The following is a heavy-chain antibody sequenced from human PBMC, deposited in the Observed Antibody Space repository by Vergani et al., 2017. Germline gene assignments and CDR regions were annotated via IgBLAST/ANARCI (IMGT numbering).Heavy chain of an antibody. Sequence: EVQLVESGGGLVQPGGSLRPSCAASGFIFSHYWMSWVRQAPGKGLEWVANINQDGSEKYYVDSVKGRFTISRDNAKNSLYLQMNSLRAEDTALYYCARINYYGSSGYSLTRWHNWFDPWGQGTLITFSS. CDR1: GFIFSHYW. V-gene: IGHV3-7*01. CDR2: INQDGSEK. D-gene: IGHD3-22*01. CDR3: ARINYYGSSGYSLTRWHNWFDP. J-gene: IGHJ5*02.